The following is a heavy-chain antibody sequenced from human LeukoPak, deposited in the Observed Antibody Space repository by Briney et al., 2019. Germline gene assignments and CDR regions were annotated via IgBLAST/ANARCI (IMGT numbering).Heavy chain of an antibody. CDR3: AKALLLFSSDYFDY. Sequence: GGSLRLSCAASRFTFSNYAMSWVRQAPGQGLEWVSAISGSGGRTYYADSLKGRFTISRDNSKNTLYLQMNSLRAEDTAVYYCAKALLLFSSDYFDYWGQGTLVTVSS. D-gene: IGHD3-10*01. CDR2: ISGSGGRT. J-gene: IGHJ4*02. CDR1: RFTFSNYA. V-gene: IGHV3-23*01.